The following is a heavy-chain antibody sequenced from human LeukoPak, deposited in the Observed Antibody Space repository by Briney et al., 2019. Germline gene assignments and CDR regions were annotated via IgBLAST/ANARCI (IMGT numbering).Heavy chain of an antibody. J-gene: IGHJ4*02. CDR2: IYYSGST. Sequence: SETLSLTCTVSVGSISSYYWSWIRQPPWKGLEWIGYIYYSGSTNYNPSLKSRVTISIDTSKNQFSLKLSSVTAADTAVYYCARGPSVIDYWGQGTLVTVSS. CDR1: VGSISSYY. D-gene: IGHD5/OR15-5a*01. CDR3: ARGPSVIDY. V-gene: IGHV4-59*01.